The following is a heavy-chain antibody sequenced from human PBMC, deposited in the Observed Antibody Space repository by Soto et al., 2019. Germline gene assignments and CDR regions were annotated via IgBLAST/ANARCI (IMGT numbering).Heavy chain of an antibody. J-gene: IGHJ6*02. V-gene: IGHV4-59*08. CDR3: ARLNILAGNYYYGMDV. D-gene: IGHD3-9*01. CDR2: ISYRGST. CDR1: GGSISSYY. Sequence: SETLSLTCTVSGGSISSYYWSWIRQPPGKGLEWIGYISYRGSTNYNPSLKSRVTISVDMSKNQFPLKLTSMTAADTAVYYCARLNILAGNYYYGMDVWGQGTTVTVSS.